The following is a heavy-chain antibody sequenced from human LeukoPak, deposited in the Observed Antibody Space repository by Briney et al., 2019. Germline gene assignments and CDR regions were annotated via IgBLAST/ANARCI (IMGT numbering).Heavy chain of an antibody. CDR1: GGTFSSYA. CDR3: ARADYEGNNWNDDAFDI. V-gene: IGHV1-69*04. J-gene: IGHJ3*02. CDR2: IIPILGIA. Sequence: ASVKVSCKASGGTFSSYAISWVRQAPGQGLEWMGRIIPILGIANYAQKFQGRVTFTRDTSISTAYMELSSLRSEDTAVYYCARADYEGNNWNDDAFDIWGQGTMVTVSS. D-gene: IGHD1-1*01.